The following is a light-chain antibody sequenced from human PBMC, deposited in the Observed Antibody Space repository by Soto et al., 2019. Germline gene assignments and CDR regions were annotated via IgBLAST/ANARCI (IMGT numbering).Light chain of an antibody. CDR3: QQGYTTPQVT. J-gene: IGKJ1*01. V-gene: IGKV1-39*01. CDR1: QTISRY. Sequence: DIQMTQSPSSLSASIGDTVTITCRASQTISRYLNWYQQKPGKAPTLLIFGASSLERGAPTRFSGRGSGTDFTLTINNLQPEDCATYYCQQGYTTPQVTFGQGTKVDVK. CDR2: GAS.